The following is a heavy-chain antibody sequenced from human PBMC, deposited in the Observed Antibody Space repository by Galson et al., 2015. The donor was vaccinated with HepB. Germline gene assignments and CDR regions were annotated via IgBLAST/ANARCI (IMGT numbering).Heavy chain of an antibody. D-gene: IGHD3-22*01. CDR1: GFTFSSYA. Sequence: SLRLSCAASGFTFSSYAMSWVRQAPGKGLEWVSAISGSGGSTYYADSVKGRFTISRDNSKNTLYLQMNSLRAEDTAVYYCAKSSGYYYVALPQDYWGQGTLVTVSS. V-gene: IGHV3-23*01. CDR2: ISGSGGST. J-gene: IGHJ4*02. CDR3: AKSSGYYYVALPQDY.